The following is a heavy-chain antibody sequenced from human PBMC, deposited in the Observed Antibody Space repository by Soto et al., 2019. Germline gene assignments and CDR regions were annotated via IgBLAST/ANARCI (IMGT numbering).Heavy chain of an antibody. V-gene: IGHV3-53*01. CDR3: ARGIEASGPFDY. Sequence: EVPLVDSGGGVIQPGGSLRLSCAAYGFTVSTNYMSWVRQAPGKGLEWVSIIYSGGRTYYADSVKCRFTISRDTSSNTLLIQMNIMITEDTAVYYSARGIEASGPFDYWCQGTLVTVSS. CDR1: GFTVSTNY. J-gene: IGHJ4*02. CDR2: IYSGGRT. D-gene: IGHD6-13*01.